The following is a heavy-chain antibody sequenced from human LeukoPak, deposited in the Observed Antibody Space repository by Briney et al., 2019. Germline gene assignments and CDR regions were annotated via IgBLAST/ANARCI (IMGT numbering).Heavy chain of an antibody. Sequence: GGSLRLSCAASGFTFSTYAMSWVRQAPGKGLEWVSAISGSDGSTYYADSVKGRFTISRDNSKDTLYLQMNSLRAEDTAVYYCARDRIAVAKRLFDAFDIWGQGTMVTVSS. CDR2: ISGSDGST. J-gene: IGHJ3*02. D-gene: IGHD6-19*01. CDR3: ARDRIAVAKRLFDAFDI. CDR1: GFTFSTYA. V-gene: IGHV3-23*01.